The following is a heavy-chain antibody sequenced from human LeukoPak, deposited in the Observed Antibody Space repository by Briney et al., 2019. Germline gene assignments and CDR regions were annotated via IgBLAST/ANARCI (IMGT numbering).Heavy chain of an antibody. V-gene: IGHV4-61*02. CDR2: IYTSGST. CDR3: ARGPIVVVPAAMAFDY. Sequence: PSQTLSLTCTVSGGSISSGSYYWSWTRQPAGKGLEWIVRIYTSGSTNYNPSLKSRVTISVHTSKNQFSLKLSSVTAADTAVYYCARGPIVVVPAAMAFDYWGQGTLVTVSS. CDR1: GGSISSGSYY. D-gene: IGHD2-2*01. J-gene: IGHJ4*02.